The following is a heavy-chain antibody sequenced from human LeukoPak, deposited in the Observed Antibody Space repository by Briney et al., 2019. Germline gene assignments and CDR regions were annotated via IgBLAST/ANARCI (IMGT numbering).Heavy chain of an antibody. Sequence: ASVKVSCKASGYTFTGYYVHWVRQAPGQGLEWMGGIIPIFGTANYAQKFQGRVTITADESTSTAYMELSSLRSEDTAVYYCAREYCSGGSCYSEWFDPWGQGTLVTVSS. CDR3: AREYCSGGSCYSEWFDP. V-gene: IGHV1-69*13. J-gene: IGHJ5*02. D-gene: IGHD2-15*01. CDR2: IIPIFGTA. CDR1: GYTFTGYY.